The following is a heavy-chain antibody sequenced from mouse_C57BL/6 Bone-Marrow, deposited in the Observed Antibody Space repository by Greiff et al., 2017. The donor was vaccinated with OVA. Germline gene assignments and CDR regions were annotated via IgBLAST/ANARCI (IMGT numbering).Heavy chain of an antibody. CDR3: ARYKGRVAVDHLDY. V-gene: IGHV7-3*01. Sequence: DVKLVESGGGLVQPGDSLSLSCAASGFTFTNYYMSWVRPPPGKALEWLAFIRNKPNGFTTEYSASVKGRFTISRDNSQRILYLQMNALRAEDSATDYWARYKGRVAVDHLDYGGQGTALTVSS. CDR1: GFTFTNYY. CDR2: IRNKPNGFTT. J-gene: IGHJ2*01. D-gene: IGHD1-1*01.